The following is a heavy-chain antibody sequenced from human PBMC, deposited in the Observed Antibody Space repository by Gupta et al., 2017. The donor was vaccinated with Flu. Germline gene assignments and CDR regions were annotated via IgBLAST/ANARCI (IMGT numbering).Heavy chain of an antibody. CDR2: IYPGDSDT. CDR1: GYSFTSYW. J-gene: IGHJ4*02. V-gene: IGHV5-51*01. Sequence: GYSFTSYWIGWVRQMPGKGLEWMGIIYPGDSDTRYSPSFQGQVTISADKSISTAYLQWSSLKASDTAMYYCAIWGDNSGYYQKFDYWGQGTLVTVSS. CDR3: AIWGDNSGYYQKFDY. D-gene: IGHD3-22*01.